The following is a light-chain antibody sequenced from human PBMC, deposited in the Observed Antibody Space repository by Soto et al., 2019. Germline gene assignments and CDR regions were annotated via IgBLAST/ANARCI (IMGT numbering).Light chain of an antibody. Sequence: EIVLTQSPGTLSLSPGERASLSCRASQSVRSSYLAWYQQKPGQAPRLLIYGASSRATGIPDRFSGSGSGTDFTLTISRLDPEDFAVYYCQQYGSPPQTFGQGTKLEIK. CDR1: QSVRSSY. V-gene: IGKV3-20*01. CDR3: QQYGSPPQT. CDR2: GAS. J-gene: IGKJ2*01.